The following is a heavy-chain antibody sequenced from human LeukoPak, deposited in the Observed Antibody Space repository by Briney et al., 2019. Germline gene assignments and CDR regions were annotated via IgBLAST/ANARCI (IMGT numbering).Heavy chain of an antibody. J-gene: IGHJ4*02. CDR3: ARQVTAVAGTFDY. CDR2: IYYSGST. CDR1: GGSIRSRSYY. V-gene: IGHV4-39*01. D-gene: IGHD6-19*01. Sequence: SETLSLTCNVSGGSIRSRSYYWGWIRQPPGKGLEWIGSIYYSGSTYYNPSLKSRVTMSVDTSKTQFSLKLSSVTAADTAVYYCARQVTAVAGTFDYWGQGTLVTVSS.